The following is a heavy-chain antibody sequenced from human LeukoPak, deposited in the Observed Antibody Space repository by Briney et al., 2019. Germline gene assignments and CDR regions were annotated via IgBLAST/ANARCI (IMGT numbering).Heavy chain of an antibody. CDR3: ARDFSNLSYGTWFDP. J-gene: IGHJ5*02. Sequence: ASVKVSCTASGYTFTRYGITWVRQAPGQGLEWVGWISTYNGKTNYAQKVQDRVTMTTDTSTSTVYMELRSLRSDDTALYYCARDFSNLSYGTWFDPWGQGTLVTVSS. CDR2: ISTYNGKT. CDR1: GYTFTRYG. D-gene: IGHD3-16*02. V-gene: IGHV1-18*01.